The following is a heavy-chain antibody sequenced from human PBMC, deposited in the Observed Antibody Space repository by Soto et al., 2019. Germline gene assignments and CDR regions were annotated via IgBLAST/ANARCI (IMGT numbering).Heavy chain of an antibody. D-gene: IGHD6-6*01. CDR3: AREGGQRAARPGPLHYYYGMDV. CDR1: GGTFSSYA. Sequence: SVEVSCRASGGTFSSYAISWVRQAPGQGLEWMGGIIPIFGTANYAQKFQGRVTITADESTSTAYMELSSLRSEDTAVYYCAREGGQRAARPGPLHYYYGMDVWGQGTTVTVSS. J-gene: IGHJ6*02. V-gene: IGHV1-69*13. CDR2: IIPIFGTA.